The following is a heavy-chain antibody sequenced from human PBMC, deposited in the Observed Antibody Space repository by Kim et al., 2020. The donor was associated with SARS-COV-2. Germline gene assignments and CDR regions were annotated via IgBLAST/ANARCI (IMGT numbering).Heavy chain of an antibody. D-gene: IGHD5-18*01. CDR2: IIPIFGTA. CDR3: ARWGGEGTAMVTYYYYGMDV. V-gene: IGHV1-69*13. J-gene: IGHJ6*02. Sequence: SVKVSCKASGGTFSSYAISWVRQAPGQGLEWMGGIIPIFGTANYAQKFQGRVTITADESTSTAYMELISLRSEDTAVYYCARWGGEGTAMVTYYYYGMDVWGQGTTVTVSS. CDR1: GGTFSSYA.